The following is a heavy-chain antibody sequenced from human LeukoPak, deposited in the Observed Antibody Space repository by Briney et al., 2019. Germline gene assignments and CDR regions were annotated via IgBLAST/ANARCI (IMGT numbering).Heavy chain of an antibody. CDR2: ISSSSRTV. Sequence: GGSLRLSCAASGFTFTITSMNWVRQAPGKGLEWISYISSSSRTVHYADSVKGRFTISRDNAKNSLYLQMNSLRDEDTAVYYCARARDGSYDYWGQGTLVTVSS. CDR3: ARARDGSYDY. CDR1: GFTFTITS. D-gene: IGHD1-26*01. V-gene: IGHV3-48*02. J-gene: IGHJ4*02.